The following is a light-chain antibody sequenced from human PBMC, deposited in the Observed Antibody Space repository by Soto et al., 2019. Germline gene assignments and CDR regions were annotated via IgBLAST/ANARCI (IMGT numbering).Light chain of an antibody. CDR3: QQLNSYPLT. Sequence: DIQLTQSPSFLSASVGDRVTITCRASQGISSYLAWYQQKPGKAPKLLIYAASTLQSGVPSRFRGSGSGTEFTRTLSSLQPEDFATYYCQQLNSYPLTFGGGTKVEIK. V-gene: IGKV1-9*01. CDR1: QGISSY. J-gene: IGKJ4*01. CDR2: AAS.